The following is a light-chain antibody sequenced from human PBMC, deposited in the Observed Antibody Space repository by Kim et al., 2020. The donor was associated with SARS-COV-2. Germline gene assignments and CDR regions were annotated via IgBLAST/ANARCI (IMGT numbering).Light chain of an antibody. Sequence: SLTISCTGTTSDVGGYNYVSWYQHHPGKAPKRMIYDVSNRPSGVSDRFSGSKSGNTASLTISGLQAEDEADYYSNSFTLSSPTYVFGTGTQLTVL. CDR1: TSDVGGYNY. CDR2: DVS. V-gene: IGLV2-14*03. CDR3: NSFTLSSPTYV. J-gene: IGLJ1*01.